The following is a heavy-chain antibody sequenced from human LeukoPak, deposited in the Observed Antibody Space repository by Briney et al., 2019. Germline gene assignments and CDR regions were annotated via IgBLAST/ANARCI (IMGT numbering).Heavy chain of an antibody. V-gene: IGHV3-30*02. CDR3: AKDRWVRSTPCFFDY. Sequence: TGGSLRPSCAASRFTFSSYGMHWVRQAPGKGLEWVAYVRHDGSAKYYTDSVKGRFTISRDNSKNALYLQMNSLRPEDTAVYYCAKDRWVRSTPCFFDYWGQGTLVTVSS. CDR2: VRHDGSAK. J-gene: IGHJ4*02. D-gene: IGHD2-2*01. CDR1: RFTFSSYG.